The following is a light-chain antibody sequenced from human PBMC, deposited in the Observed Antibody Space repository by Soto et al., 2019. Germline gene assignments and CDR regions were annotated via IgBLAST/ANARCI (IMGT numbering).Light chain of an antibody. CDR2: GAS. V-gene: IGKV3-15*01. Sequence: EIVMTQSPATLSVSPGERATLSFRASQSVSSNLAWYQQKPCQAPRLLIYGASTRATGIPARFSGSGSGTEFTLTISSLQSEEFAVYYGQQYNNWPRTFGQGTKVEIK. CDR3: QQYNNWPRT. CDR1: QSVSSN. J-gene: IGKJ1*01.